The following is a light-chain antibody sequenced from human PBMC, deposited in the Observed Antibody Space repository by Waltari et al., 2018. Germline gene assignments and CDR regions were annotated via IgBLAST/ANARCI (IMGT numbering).Light chain of an antibody. J-gene: IGLJ2*01. CDR3: QAWDIFIVF. CDR1: KLGDKY. V-gene: IGLV3-1*01. CDR2: QDS. Sequence: SYELTQPPSVSVSPGPTANITCSGDKLGDKYVCWYQQRPGQSPVLVIFQDSQRPSGIPERFSGSNAGNTATLTIGGTQPMDEADYYWQAWDIFIVFFGGGTKLTVL.